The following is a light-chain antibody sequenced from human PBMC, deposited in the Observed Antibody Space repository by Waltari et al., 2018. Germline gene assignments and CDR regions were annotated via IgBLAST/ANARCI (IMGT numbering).Light chain of an antibody. CDR3: YQHSSGLT. CDR2: SAS. J-gene: IGKJ4*01. CDR1: QSVSSD. Sequence: VILTQSPATLSLSPGERATLSCRASQSVSSDLAWYQQKPGQAPRLLIHSASSRATGIPDRFSGSGSGTEFTLTISSLEPEDVGVYHCYQHSSGLTFGGGTKVEIK. V-gene: IGKV3-11*01.